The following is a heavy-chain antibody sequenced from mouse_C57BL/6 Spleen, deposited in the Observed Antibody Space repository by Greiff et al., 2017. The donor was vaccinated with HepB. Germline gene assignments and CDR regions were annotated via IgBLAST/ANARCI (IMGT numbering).Heavy chain of an antibody. CDR2: IYPGDGDT. J-gene: IGHJ1*03. V-gene: IGHV1-82*01. CDR3: ARDGYYVGWYFDV. CDR1: GYAFSSSW. D-gene: IGHD2-3*01. Sequence: VQLKESGPELVKPGASVKISCKASGYAFSSSWMNWVKQRPGKGLEWIGRIYPGDGDTNYNGKFKGKATLTADKSSSTAYMQLSSLTSEDSAVYFCARDGYYVGWYFDVWGTGTTVTVSS.